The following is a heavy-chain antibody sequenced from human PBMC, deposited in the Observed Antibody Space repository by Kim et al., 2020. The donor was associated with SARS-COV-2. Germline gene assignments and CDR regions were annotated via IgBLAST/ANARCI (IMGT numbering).Heavy chain of an antibody. CDR1: GFTFSSYG. V-gene: IGHV3-30*18. D-gene: IGHD5-12*01. Sequence: GGSLRLSCAASGFTFSSYGMHWVRQAPGKGLEWVAVISYDGSNKYYADSVKGRFTISRDNSKNTLYLQMNSLRAEDTAVYYCAKDTLRGFDGYKEVFFDYWGQGTLVTVSS. CDR3: AKDTLRGFDGYKEVFFDY. CDR2: ISYDGSNK. J-gene: IGHJ4*02.